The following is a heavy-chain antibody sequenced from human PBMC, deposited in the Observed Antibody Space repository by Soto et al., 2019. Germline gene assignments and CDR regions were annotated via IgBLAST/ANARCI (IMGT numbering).Heavy chain of an antibody. CDR2: SSYNGGT. J-gene: IGHJ4*02. CDR1: TDSSSFTNSY. D-gene: IGHD3-10*01. Sequence: PSETLSLTCTVSTDSSSFTNSYWGWIRQPPGKGLRWIGSSSYNGGTFYNPSLKGRVVISFDTSKKQSSLQVTSVTAADTAVYFCARHRIEVVWRGFDFCGQGSPVTVSS. V-gene: IGHV4-39*01. CDR3: ARHRIEVVWRGFDF.